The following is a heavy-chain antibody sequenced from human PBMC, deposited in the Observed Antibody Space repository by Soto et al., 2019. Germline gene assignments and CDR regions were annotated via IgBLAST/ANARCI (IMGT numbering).Heavy chain of an antibody. CDR3: ARWGPRIGPSGAFDI. CDR2: IYYSGST. J-gene: IGHJ3*02. D-gene: IGHD3-16*01. Sequence: QVQLQESGPGLVKPSDTLSLTCAVSGYSISSSNWWGWIRQPPGKGLEWIGYIYYSGSTYYNPSLKSRVNMSVDTSKNQFSLKLSSVTAVDTAVYYCARWGPRIGPSGAFDIWGQGKMVTVSS. V-gene: IGHV4-28*01. CDR1: GYSISSSNW.